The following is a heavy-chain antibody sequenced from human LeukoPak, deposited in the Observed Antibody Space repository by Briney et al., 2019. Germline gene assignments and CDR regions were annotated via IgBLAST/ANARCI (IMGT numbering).Heavy chain of an antibody. V-gene: IGHV3-53*01. CDR2: IYSGGST. J-gene: IGHJ6*04. Sequence: QPGGSPRLSCAASGFTVSSNYMSWVRQAPGKGLEWVSVIYSGGSTYYADSVKGRFTISRDNSKNTLYLQMNSLRAEDTAVYYCARAPEGLTYGMDVWGKGTTVTVSS. D-gene: IGHD1-14*01. CDR3: ARAPEGLTYGMDV. CDR1: GFTVSSNY.